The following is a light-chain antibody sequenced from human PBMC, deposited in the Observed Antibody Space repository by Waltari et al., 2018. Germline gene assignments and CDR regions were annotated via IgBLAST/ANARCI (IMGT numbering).Light chain of an antibody. J-gene: IGKJ1*01. CDR3: QNHERLPAT. CDR1: QNIGKY. Sequence: LTQSPGTLSLSPGERATLSCRASQNIGKYLVWYQQKPGQAPRLLMYAASRRATGIPDRFSGSGSGTDFSLTISRLEPEDFAVYYCQNHERLPATFGQGTKVEIK. V-gene: IGKV3-20*01. CDR2: AAS.